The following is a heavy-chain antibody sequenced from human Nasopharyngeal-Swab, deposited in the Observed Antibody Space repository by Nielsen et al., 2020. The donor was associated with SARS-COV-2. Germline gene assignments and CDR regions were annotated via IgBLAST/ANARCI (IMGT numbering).Heavy chain of an antibody. J-gene: IGHJ5*02. CDR3: ARDPKAGSFDP. D-gene: IGHD6-13*01. Sequence: WVRQASGQGLEWMGGVIPIFGTANYAQKFQGRVTITADESTSTAYMELSSLRSEDTAVYYCARDPKAGSFDPWGQGTLVTVSS. V-gene: IGHV1-69*01. CDR2: VIPIFGTA.